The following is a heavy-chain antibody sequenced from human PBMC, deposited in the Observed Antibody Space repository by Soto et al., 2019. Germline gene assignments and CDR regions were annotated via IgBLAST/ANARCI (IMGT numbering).Heavy chain of an antibody. V-gene: IGHV3-30-3*01. Sequence: QVQLVESGGGVVQPGRSLRLSCAASGFFFRSYAMHWVRQAPGKGLEWVAVISYDGSNKYYADSVKGRFTISRDNSKKTLYLQMNSLRAEDTAVYYCARPQGTTYDDFWNGYHDYWGQGTLVTVSS. J-gene: IGHJ4*02. CDR1: GFFFRSYA. CDR3: ARPQGTTYDDFWNGYHDY. CDR2: ISYDGSNK. D-gene: IGHD3-3*01.